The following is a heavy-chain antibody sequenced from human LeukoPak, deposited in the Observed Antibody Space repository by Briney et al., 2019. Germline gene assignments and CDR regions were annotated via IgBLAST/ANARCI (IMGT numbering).Heavy chain of an antibody. CDR3: ARGETDPYYDFWSGYYANWFDP. J-gene: IGHJ5*02. CDR2: INHSGST. CDR1: GGSISGYY. V-gene: IGHV4-34*01. Sequence: KPSETLSLTCTVSGGSISGYYWSWIRQPPGKGLEWIGEINHSGSTNYNPSLKSRVTISVDTSKNQFSLKLSSVTAADTAVYYCARGETDPYYDFWSGYYANWFDPWGQGTLVTVSS. D-gene: IGHD3-3*01.